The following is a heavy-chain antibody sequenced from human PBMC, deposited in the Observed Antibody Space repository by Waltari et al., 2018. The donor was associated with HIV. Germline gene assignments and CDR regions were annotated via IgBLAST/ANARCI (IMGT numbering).Heavy chain of an antibody. D-gene: IGHD3-9*01. CDR2: ISGSGRST. Sequence: QLLESGGGLVQPGGSLSLSCAASGFTFSSYAISWVRQAPGKGLEWVSGISGSGRSTYYADSVKGRFTISRDNSKNTVYLQMNSLRAEDTAVYYCAKSGGDILTGHSYYYYGMDVWGLGTTVTVSS. V-gene: IGHV3-23*01. J-gene: IGHJ6*02. CDR1: GFTFSSYA. CDR3: AKSGGDILTGHSYYYYGMDV.